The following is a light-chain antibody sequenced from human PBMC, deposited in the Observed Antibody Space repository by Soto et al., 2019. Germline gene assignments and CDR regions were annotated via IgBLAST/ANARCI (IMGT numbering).Light chain of an antibody. CDR3: RQYGRPPAP. CDR1: QSVSSNY. J-gene: IGKJ1*01. V-gene: IGKV3-20*01. Sequence: VLTQSPGTLSLSPGERATLPCRASQSVSSNYLAWYQQKPGQAPRLLIFGSSSRASAIPDRFSGSGSGTDLTNTMVRLVPEDFTSYYFRQYGRPPAPFGQGT. CDR2: GSS.